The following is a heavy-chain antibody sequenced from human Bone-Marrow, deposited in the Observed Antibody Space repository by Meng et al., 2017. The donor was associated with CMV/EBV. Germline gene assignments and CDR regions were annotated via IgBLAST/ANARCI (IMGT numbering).Heavy chain of an antibody. J-gene: IGHJ4*02. CDR1: GYTFTSYY. D-gene: IGHD6-13*01. CDR2: INPSGGST. V-gene: IGHV1-46*01. CDR3: ARKLAAAGPFDY. Sequence: ASVKVSCKASGYTFTSYYMHWVRQAPGQGLEWMGIINPSGGSTSYAQKFQGRVTMIRDTSTGTVYMELSSLRSEDTAVYYCARKLAAAGPFDYWGQGTLVTVSS.